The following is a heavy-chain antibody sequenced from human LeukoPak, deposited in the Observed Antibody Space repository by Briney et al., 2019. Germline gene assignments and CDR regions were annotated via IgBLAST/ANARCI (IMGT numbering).Heavy chain of an antibody. CDR2: INSDGSST. Sequence: PGGSLRLSCAASGFTFSSYWMHWVRQAPGKGLMWVSRINSDGSSTSYADSVKGRFTISRDNAKNTLYLQMNSLRAEDTAVYFCARDSLNYFDYWGQGTLVTVSS. V-gene: IGHV3-74*01. CDR1: GFTFSSYW. CDR3: ARDSLNYFDY. J-gene: IGHJ4*02.